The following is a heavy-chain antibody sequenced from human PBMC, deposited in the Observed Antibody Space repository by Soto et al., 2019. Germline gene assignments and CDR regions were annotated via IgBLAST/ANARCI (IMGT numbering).Heavy chain of an antibody. CDR3: LKVSTVVIPAP. Sequence: QAGGSLRLSCSASGFTFSSYAMHWVRQAPRKGLEYVSGISSNGGSTYYSDSVKGRFTISRDNSKNTLYLQMSSLRAEDTAVYYCLKVSTVVIPAPWGQGTLVTVSS. D-gene: IGHD4-17*01. CDR2: ISSNGGST. CDR1: GFTFSSYA. J-gene: IGHJ5*02. V-gene: IGHV3-64D*06.